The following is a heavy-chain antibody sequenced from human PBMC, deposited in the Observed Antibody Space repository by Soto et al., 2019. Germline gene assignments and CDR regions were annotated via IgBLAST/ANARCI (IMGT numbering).Heavy chain of an antibody. CDR3: VSKVGGNNPFDY. D-gene: IGHD2-15*01. CDR1: GFTFDNYA. Sequence: EVQLLESGGGLVQPGGSLRLSCAASGFTFDNYAMAWVRQAPGKGLEWVSSISGGGEITYYAESVKGRFTISRDNSKNTLYMQMNSLRAEDTAVFYCVSKVGGNNPFDYWGQGNLVTVSS. V-gene: IGHV3-23*01. J-gene: IGHJ4*02. CDR2: ISGGGEIT.